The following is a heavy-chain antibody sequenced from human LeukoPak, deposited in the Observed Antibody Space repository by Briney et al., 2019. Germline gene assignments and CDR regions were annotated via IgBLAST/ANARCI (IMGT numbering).Heavy chain of an antibody. Sequence: PSETLSLTCTVSGGSISSSSYYWGWIRQPPGKGLEWIGSIHYSGSTYYNPSLKSRVTISVDTSKNQFSLKLSSVTAADTAVYYCARHLPSERVYSYPYYFDYGGQGTLVTVS. J-gene: IGHJ4*02. D-gene: IGHD5-18*01. CDR3: ARHLPSERVYSYPYYFDY. V-gene: IGHV4-39*01. CDR2: IHYSGST. CDR1: GGSISSSSYY.